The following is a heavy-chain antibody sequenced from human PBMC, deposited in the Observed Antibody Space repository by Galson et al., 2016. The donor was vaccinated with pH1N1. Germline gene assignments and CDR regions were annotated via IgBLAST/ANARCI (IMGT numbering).Heavy chain of an antibody. CDR2: NNPNRGDS. Sequence: SVKVSCKASGYTFTSCYIHWVRQAPGQGLEWMGRNNPNRGDSNFAQKFQGRAAMTSDTSISTAYMELSSLRNDDTAFYYCAKASDLSAYDLDYFDYWGQGTLATVSS. CDR3: AKASDLSAYDLDYFDY. CDR1: GYTFTSCY. J-gene: IGHJ4*02. V-gene: IGHV1-2*06. D-gene: IGHD5-12*01.